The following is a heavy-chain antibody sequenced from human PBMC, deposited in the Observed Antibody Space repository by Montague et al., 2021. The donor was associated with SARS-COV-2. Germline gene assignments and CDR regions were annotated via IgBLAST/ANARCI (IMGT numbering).Heavy chain of an antibody. V-gene: IGHV4-34*01. CDR1: GGSFSNYY. CDR2: INHSGST. D-gene: IGHD1-1*01. CDR3: ARGGTVTTSSAHKRRRRYNWFDY. J-gene: IGHJ4*02. Sequence: SETLSLTCAVYGGSFSNYYWSWFRQPPGKGLVWIVEINHSGSTNYNPSLKSRVTISVDTSKNQLSLKLSSVTAADTAVYYCARGGTVTTSSAHKRRRRYNWFDYWGQGTLVTVSS.